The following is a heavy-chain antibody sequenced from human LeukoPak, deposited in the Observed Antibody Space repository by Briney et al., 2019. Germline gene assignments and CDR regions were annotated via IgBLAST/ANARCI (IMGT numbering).Heavy chain of an antibody. D-gene: IGHD1-26*01. J-gene: IGHJ3*01. CDR3: ASISGSYGSDA. Sequence: SETLSLTCAVSGGSISSGGYSWSWIRQPPGKGLEWIGYIYHSGSTYYNPSLKSRVTISVDRSKNQFSLKLSSVTAADTAVYYCASISGSYGSDAWGQGTMVTVSS. V-gene: IGHV4-30-2*01. CDR1: GGSISSGGYS. CDR2: IYHSGST.